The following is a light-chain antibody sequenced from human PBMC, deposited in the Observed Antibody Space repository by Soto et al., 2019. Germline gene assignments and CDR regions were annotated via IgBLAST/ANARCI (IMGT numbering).Light chain of an antibody. CDR1: GGHSSYA. CDR3: QTWGSGIPVV. CDR2: LDSDGSH. V-gene: IGLV4-69*01. J-gene: IGLJ2*01. Sequence: QLVLTQSPSASASLGASVKLTCTLSGGHSSYAIAWHQQQPGKGPRYLMKLDSDGSHNKGDGIPDRFSGSSSGAERYLTISSLQSEDEVDYYCQTWGSGIPVVFGGGTKLTVL.